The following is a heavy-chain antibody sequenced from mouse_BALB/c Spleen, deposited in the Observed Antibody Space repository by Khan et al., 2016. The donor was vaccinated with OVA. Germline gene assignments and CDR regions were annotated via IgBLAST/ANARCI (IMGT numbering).Heavy chain of an antibody. J-gene: IGHJ3*01. CDR3: TRLSYYYNSEGCAY. Sequence: EVQVVESGGDLVKPGGSLKLSCAASGFTFSTYGMSWVRQTPDMRLEWVATISSGGHYTYYPDSVKGRFTISRDNAKNTLYLQMSSLKSEDTAIYYCTRLSYYYNSEGCAYWGQGTLVTVSA. V-gene: IGHV5-6*01. CDR1: GFTFSTYG. D-gene: IGHD1-1*02. CDR2: ISSGGHYT.